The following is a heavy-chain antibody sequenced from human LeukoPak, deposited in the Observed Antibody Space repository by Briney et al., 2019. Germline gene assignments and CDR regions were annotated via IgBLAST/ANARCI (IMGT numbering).Heavy chain of an antibody. Sequence: GASVTVSCKASGYTFTSYGISWVRQAPGQGLEWMGWISAYNGNTNYAQKLQGRVTMTTDTSTSTAYMELRSLRSDDTAVYYCARDYDFWSGSPPLYYYGMDVWGQGTTVTVSS. D-gene: IGHD3-3*01. CDR1: GYTFTSYG. CDR3: ARDYDFWSGSPPLYYYGMDV. CDR2: ISAYNGNT. J-gene: IGHJ6*02. V-gene: IGHV1-18*01.